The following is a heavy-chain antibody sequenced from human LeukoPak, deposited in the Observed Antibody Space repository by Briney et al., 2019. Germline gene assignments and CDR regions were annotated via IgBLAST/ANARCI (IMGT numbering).Heavy chain of an antibody. CDR1: GYTFTGYY. CDR2: INPNSGGT. CDR3: ARGSLAMVYYYGMDV. Sequence: ASVKVSCKASGYTFTGYYMHWMRQAPGQGLEWMGWINPNSGGTNYAQKFQGRVTMTRDTSISTAYMELSRLRSDDTAVYYCARGSLAMVYYYGMDVWGQGTTVTVSS. V-gene: IGHV1-2*02. J-gene: IGHJ6*02. D-gene: IGHD5-18*01.